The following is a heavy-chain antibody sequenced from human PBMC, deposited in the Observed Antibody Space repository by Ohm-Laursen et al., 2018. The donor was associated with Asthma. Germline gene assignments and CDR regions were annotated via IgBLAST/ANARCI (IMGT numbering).Heavy chain of an antibody. CDR3: AVSIYAYGEGAY. J-gene: IGHJ4*02. D-gene: IGHD3-10*01. CDR2: INQDGSIW. V-gene: IGHV3-7*05. CDR1: GFTFSNHW. Sequence: SLRFSCAASGFTFSNHWMTWVRQAPGRGLEWVANINQDGSIWGYVDSVKGRFAISRGNAHNSLYLQMNSLRAEDTAFYYCAVSIYAYGEGAYWGQGTLVTVSS.